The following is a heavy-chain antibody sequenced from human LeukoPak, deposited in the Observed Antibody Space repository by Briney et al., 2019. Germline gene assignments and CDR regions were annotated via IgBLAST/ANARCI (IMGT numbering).Heavy chain of an antibody. D-gene: IGHD1-26*01. CDR1: GGTFSSYA. J-gene: IGHJ4*02. CDR3: ARDNRVGAPFDY. V-gene: IGHV1-69*04. Sequence: ASVKVSCKASGGTFSSYAISWVRQAPGQGLEWMGRIIPILGIANYAQKFQGRVTITADKSTSTAYMELSSLRSEDTAVYYCARDNRVGAPFDYWGQGTLVTVSS. CDR2: IIPILGIA.